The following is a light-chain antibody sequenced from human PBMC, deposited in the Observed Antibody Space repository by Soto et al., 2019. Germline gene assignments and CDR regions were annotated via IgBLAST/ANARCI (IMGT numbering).Light chain of an antibody. V-gene: IGKV3-15*01. CDR1: QSVGSY. CDR3: QQYNNWPGT. J-gene: IGKJ1*01. Sequence: EIVMTQSPATLSVSPGERATLSCRASQSVGSYLAWYQQKPGQAPRLLIYGASTRATGIPARFSGSGSGTEFTLTISSLQSEDFAVYYCQQYNNWPGTFGQGTKVEIK. CDR2: GAS.